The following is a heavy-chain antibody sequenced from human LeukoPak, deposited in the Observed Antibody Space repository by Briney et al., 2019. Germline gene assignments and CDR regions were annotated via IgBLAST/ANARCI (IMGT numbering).Heavy chain of an antibody. CDR2: INPNSGGT. J-gene: IGHJ3*02. V-gene: IGHV1-2*02. Sequence: ASVKVSCKASGYTFTGYYMHWVRQAPGQGLEWMGWINPNSGGTNYAQKFQGRVTMTRDTSISTAYMELSRLRSDDTAVYYCARGSQLLPRWDAFDIWGQGTMVTVSS. CDR3: ARGSQLLPRWDAFDI. CDR1: GYTFTGYY. D-gene: IGHD3-22*01.